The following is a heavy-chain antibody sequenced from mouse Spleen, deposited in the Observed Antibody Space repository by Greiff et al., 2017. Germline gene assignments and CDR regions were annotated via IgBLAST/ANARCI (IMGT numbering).Heavy chain of an antibody. V-gene: IGHV10-1*01. CDR2: IRSKSNNYAT. D-gene: IGHD2-4*01. J-gene: IGHJ2*01. CDR1: GFSFNTYA. Sequence: EVQRVESGGGLVQPKGSLKLSCAASGFSFNTYAMNWVRQAPGKGLEWVARIRSKSNNYATYYADSVKDRFTISRDDSESMLYLQMNNLKTEDTAMYYCVRQGMITAGDYWGQGTTLTVSS. CDR3: VRQGMITAGDY.